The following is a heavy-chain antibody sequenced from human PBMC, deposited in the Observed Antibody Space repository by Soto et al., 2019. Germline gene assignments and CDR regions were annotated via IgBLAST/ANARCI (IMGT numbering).Heavy chain of an antibody. CDR1: GYTFTSYY. CDR3: ARDRTHRYFDWREAFDI. Sequence: ASVNVSCKSSGYTFTSYYIHWVRQAPGQGLEWMGIINPSGGSTSYAQKFQGRVTMTRDTSTSTVYMELSSLRSEDTAVYYCARDRTHRYFDWREAFDIWGQGTMVTVSS. J-gene: IGHJ3*02. CDR2: INPSGGST. V-gene: IGHV1-46*01. D-gene: IGHD3-9*01.